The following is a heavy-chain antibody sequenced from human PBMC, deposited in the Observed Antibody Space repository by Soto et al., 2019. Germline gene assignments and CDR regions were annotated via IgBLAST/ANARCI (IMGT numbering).Heavy chain of an antibody. V-gene: IGHV3-30-3*01. Sequence: QVQLVESGGGVVQPGRSLRLSCVASGFTFSSYAMHWVRQAPGKGLEWVAVISYDGSNKYYADSVKGRFTISRDNSKNTLYLQMNSLRAEDTAVYYCARVRGITMVRGTPPYDGIDVWGQGTTVTVSS. CDR2: ISYDGSNK. CDR3: ARVRGITMVRGTPPYDGIDV. D-gene: IGHD3-10*01. J-gene: IGHJ6*02. CDR1: GFTFSSYA.